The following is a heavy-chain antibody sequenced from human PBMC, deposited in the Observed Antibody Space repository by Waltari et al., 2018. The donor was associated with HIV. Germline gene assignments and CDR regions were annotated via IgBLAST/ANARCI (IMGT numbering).Heavy chain of an antibody. Sequence: QVQLVQSGAEVKKPGASVKVSCKASGYTFAVYYIHWGRQAPGQGLEWMGWIDPKSGGTKYAQKFQGRVTMTRDTSISTAYMELSRLRSDDTAVYYCVRGTLTLDYWGQGTLVTVSS. CDR2: IDPKSGGT. J-gene: IGHJ4*02. D-gene: IGHD1-1*01. CDR1: GYTFAVYY. CDR3: VRGTLTLDY. V-gene: IGHV1-2*02.